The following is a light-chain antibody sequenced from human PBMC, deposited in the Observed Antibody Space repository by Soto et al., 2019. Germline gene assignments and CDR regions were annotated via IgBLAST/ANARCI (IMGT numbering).Light chain of an antibody. CDR3: QQFNSWPRT. J-gene: IGKJ1*01. Sequence: IVLTHSPTTVSESPGERVTLSCRASQSVSGNVAWYHQKPGQPPRLLVYGASTTATDIPARFFGSGSETDFTLTITRLQSEDFGIYYCQQFNSWPRTFGQGTKVDIK. CDR1: QSVSGN. V-gene: IGKV3-15*01. CDR2: GAS.